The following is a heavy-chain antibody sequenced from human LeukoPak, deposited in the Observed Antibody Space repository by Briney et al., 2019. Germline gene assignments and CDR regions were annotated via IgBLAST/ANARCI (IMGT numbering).Heavy chain of an antibody. Sequence: SETLSLTCTVSGGSINSRGYYCGWIRQPPGKGLEWIGSIFYSGSTYYNPSLKSRVTISVDTSKNQFSLKLSSVTAADTAVYYWARGLKGKVRGSPPPYYMDVWGKGTTVTVSS. CDR2: IFYSGST. CDR1: GGSINSRGYY. V-gene: IGHV4-39*01. CDR3: ARGLKGKVRGSPPPYYMDV. J-gene: IGHJ6*03. D-gene: IGHD3-10*01.